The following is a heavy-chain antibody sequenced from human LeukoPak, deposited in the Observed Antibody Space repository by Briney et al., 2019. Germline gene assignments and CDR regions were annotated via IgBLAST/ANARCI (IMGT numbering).Heavy chain of an antibody. CDR2: IYYSGST. J-gene: IGHJ3*02. Sequence: SETLSLTCTVSGGSISSYYRSWIRQPPGEGLEWIGYIYYSGSTNYNPSLKSRVTISVDTSKNQFSLKLSSVTAADTAVYYCARQYDSSGYYSYDAFDIWGQGTMVTVSS. CDR1: GGSISSYY. CDR3: ARQYDSSGYYSYDAFDI. D-gene: IGHD3-22*01. V-gene: IGHV4-59*01.